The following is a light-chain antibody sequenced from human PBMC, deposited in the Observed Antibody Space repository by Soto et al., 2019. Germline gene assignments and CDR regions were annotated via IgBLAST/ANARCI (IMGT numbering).Light chain of an antibody. J-gene: IGKJ4*01. CDR1: QSISNY. Sequence: DIQMTQSPTSLSASVGDRVTIACRTSQSISNYLNWYQQKPGKAPKLLIYAAFSLESGVPSRFSGSGSGTEFTLTISSLQPDDFATYYCQQYNSYPLTFGGGTKVEIK. V-gene: IGKV1-16*01. CDR3: QQYNSYPLT. CDR2: AAF.